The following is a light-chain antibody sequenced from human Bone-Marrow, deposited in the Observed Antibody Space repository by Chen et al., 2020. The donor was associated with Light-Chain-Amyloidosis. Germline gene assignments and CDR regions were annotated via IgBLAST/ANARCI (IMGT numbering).Light chain of an antibody. J-gene: IGLJ1*01. CDR1: SSDVGGDNH. Sequence: QSALTQPASVPGSPGQPITIPCTGTSSDVGGDNHVSWYQQHPDKAPKLMIYEVTNRPSWVPDRFSGSKSDNTASLTISGLQTEDEADYFCSSYTITNTLVFGSGTRVTVL. CDR3: SSYTITNTLV. CDR2: EVT. V-gene: IGLV2-14*01.